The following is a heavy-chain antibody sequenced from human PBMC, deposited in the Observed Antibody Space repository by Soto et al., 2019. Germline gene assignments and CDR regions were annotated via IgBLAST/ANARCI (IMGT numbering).Heavy chain of an antibody. Sequence: EVQLLESGGGLVQPGGSLRLSCAASGFTFSSYAMSWVRQAPGKGLEWVSAISGSGGSTYYADSVKGRFTISRDNSKNTLYLQMNSLRAEDTAVYYCAKLGYCSSTSCYKGSYYYYYGMDVWGQGTTVTVSS. CDR2: ISGSGGST. CDR1: GFTFSSYA. D-gene: IGHD2-2*02. J-gene: IGHJ6*02. CDR3: AKLGYCSSTSCYKGSYYYYYGMDV. V-gene: IGHV3-23*01.